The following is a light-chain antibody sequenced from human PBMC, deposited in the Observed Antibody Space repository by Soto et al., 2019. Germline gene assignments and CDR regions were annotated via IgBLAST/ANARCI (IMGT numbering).Light chain of an antibody. J-gene: IGKJ1*01. CDR3: QHYNSYSEA. CDR1: QSIRNY. CDR2: AAS. Sequence: IQMTQSPSSLSASVGDRVTITCRASQSIRNYLGWYQQKPGKAPKLLIYAASSLQSGVPSRFSGSGSGTEFTLTISSLQPDDFATYYCQHYNSYSEAFGQGTKVDIK. V-gene: IGKV1-17*01.